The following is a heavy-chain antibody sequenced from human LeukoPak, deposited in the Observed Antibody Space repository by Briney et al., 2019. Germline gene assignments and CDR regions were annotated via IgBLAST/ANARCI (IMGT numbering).Heavy chain of an antibody. CDR1: GGSISSHY. CDR3: AKEGNDYGANSIDY. D-gene: IGHD4-23*01. Sequence: PSETLSLTCTVSGGSISSHYWAWLRHPPGKGLEWIGWMFFTGDTNYNPSLKSRVTISVDHSKNQFSLKLTSVTAADTAVYYCAKEGNDYGANSIDYWGQGTLVTISS. V-gene: IGHV4-59*11. CDR2: MFFTGDT. J-gene: IGHJ4*02.